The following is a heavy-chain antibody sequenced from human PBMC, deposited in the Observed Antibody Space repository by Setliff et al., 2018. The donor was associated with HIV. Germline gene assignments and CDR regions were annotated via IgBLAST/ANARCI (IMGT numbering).Heavy chain of an antibody. D-gene: IGHD6-13*01. V-gene: IGHV4-34*01. CDR2: INHSGST. CDR1: GGSFSGYY. CDR3: AAIAAAGRGVVDSYYYYMDV. J-gene: IGHJ6*03. Sequence: PSETLSLTCAVYGGSFSGYYWSWIRQPPGKGLEWIGEINHSGSTNYNPSLKSRVTISVYTSKNQFSLKLSSVTASDTAVYYCAAIAAAGRGVVDSYYYYMDVWGKGTTVTVSS.